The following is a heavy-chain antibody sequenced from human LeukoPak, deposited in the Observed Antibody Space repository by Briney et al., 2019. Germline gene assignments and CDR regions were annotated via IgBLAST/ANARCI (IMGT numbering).Heavy chain of an antibody. V-gene: IGHV4-59*08. CDR1: GGSIRSYY. CDR3: ARAWDSSAFDY. J-gene: IGHJ4*02. D-gene: IGHD1-26*01. CDR2: IYYSGST. Sequence: SETLSLTCTVSGGSIRSYYWSWIRQPPGKGLEWIGYIYYSGSTYYNPSLKSRVTISVDTSKNQFSLKLSSVTAADTAVYYCARAWDSSAFDYWGQGTLVTVSS.